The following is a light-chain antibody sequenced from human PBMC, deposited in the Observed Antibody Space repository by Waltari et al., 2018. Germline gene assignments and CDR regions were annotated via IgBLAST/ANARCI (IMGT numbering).Light chain of an antibody. CDR2: GAS. V-gene: IGKV3D-20*02. Sequence: EIVLTQSPGTLSLSPGERASLSCRASRSVSSTYLAWYQQKPGQAPRRLIYGASSRATGLPARFSGSGSGTDFTLTISSLEPEDFAVYYCQHRDHWPPDATFGPGTKVDI. CDR1: RSVSSTY. J-gene: IGKJ3*01. CDR3: QHRDHWPPDAT.